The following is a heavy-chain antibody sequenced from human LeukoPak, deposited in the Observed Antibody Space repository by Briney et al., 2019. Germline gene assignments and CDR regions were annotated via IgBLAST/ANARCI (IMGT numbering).Heavy chain of an antibody. CDR3: AREYGDGYNLNWFDP. CDR1: GYTFTSYD. CDR2: MNPNSGNT. V-gene: IGHV1-8*03. J-gene: IGHJ5*02. Sequence: ASVKVSCKASGYTFTSYDINWVRQATGQGLEWMGWMNPNSGNTGYAQKFQGRVTITRNTSISTAYMELRSLRSDDTAVYYCAREYGDGYNLNWFDPWGQGTLVTVSS. D-gene: IGHD5-24*01.